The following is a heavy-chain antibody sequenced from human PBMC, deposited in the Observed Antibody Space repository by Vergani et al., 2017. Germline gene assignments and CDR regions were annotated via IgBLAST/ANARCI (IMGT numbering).Heavy chain of an antibody. Sequence: EVQLLESGGGLVQPGGSLRLSCAASGFTFSSYAMSWVRQAPGKGLEWVSAISGSGGSTYYADSVKGRFTISRDNSKNTLYLQMNSLRAEDTAVYYCAGGYSSSPKLDYWGQGTLVTVSS. CDR2: ISGSGGST. CDR3: AGGYSSSPKLDY. V-gene: IGHV3-23*01. D-gene: IGHD6-13*01. CDR1: GFTFSSYA. J-gene: IGHJ4*02.